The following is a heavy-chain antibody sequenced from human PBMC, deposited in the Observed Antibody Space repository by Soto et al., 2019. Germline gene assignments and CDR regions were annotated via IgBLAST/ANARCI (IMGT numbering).Heavy chain of an antibody. CDR3: ARGVGGLSFVYYYDYGMDV. CDR1: GGSFSGYY. Sequence: SETLSLTCAVYGGSFSGYYWSWIRQPPGKGLEWIGEINHSGSTNYNPSLKSRVTISVDTSKNQFSLKLSSVTAADTAVYYCARGVGGLSFVYYYDYGMDVWGQGTTVTVSS. V-gene: IGHV4-34*01. CDR2: INHSGST. J-gene: IGHJ6*02. D-gene: IGHD3-10*01.